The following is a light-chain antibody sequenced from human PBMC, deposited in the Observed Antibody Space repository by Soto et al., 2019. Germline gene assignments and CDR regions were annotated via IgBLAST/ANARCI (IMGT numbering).Light chain of an antibody. V-gene: IGKV3-15*01. J-gene: IGKJ1*01. Sequence: EIVLTPSPGTLSLSPCESATLSGSASQSIGSNYLAWYQQKPGQAPRLLIYGASTRATGFPARFSGSGSGTDFTLTISSLQSEDFAVYYCQQYNNWPWTFGQGTKVDIK. CDR1: QSIGSN. CDR3: QQYNNWPWT. CDR2: GAS.